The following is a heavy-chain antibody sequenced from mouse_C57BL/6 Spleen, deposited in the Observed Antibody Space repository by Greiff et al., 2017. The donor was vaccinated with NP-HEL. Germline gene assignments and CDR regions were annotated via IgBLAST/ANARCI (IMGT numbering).Heavy chain of an antibody. J-gene: IGHJ4*01. V-gene: IGHV1-55*01. CDR1: GYTFTSYW. CDR2: IYPGSGST. CDR3: ARMDYYGSSYVPYAMDY. D-gene: IGHD1-1*01. Sequence: QVQLKQPGAELVKPGASVKMSCKASGYTFTSYWITWVKQRPGQGLEWIGDIYPGSGSTNYNEKFKSKATLTVDTSSSTAYMQLSSLTSEDSAVYYCARMDYYGSSYVPYAMDYWGQGTSVTVSS.